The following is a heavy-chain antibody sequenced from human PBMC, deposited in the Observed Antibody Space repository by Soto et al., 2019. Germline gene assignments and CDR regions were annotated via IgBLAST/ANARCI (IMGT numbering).Heavy chain of an antibody. CDR1: GFTFSSYA. V-gene: IGHV3-23*01. CDR2: ISGNGGST. CDR3: AKAELLWFGEFYYYYYGMDV. J-gene: IGHJ6*02. Sequence: GGSLRLSCTASGFTFSSYAMSWVRQAPGKGLEWVSAISGNGGSTYYADSVKGRFTISRDNSKNTLYLQMNSLRAEDTAVYYCAKAELLWFGEFYYYYYGMDVWGQGTTVTVSS. D-gene: IGHD3-10*01.